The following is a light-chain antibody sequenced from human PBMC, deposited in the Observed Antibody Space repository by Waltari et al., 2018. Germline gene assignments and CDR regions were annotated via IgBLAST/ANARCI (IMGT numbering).Light chain of an antibody. Sequence: DIQMTQSPSSLSASVGDRVTITCRASQSISTYLNWYQQKPGKAPKFLIYGASTLQPGVPSRFSGSRSGTHFTLTISGLQPDDFATYFCQHSSSIPYTFGQGTKLEI. CDR2: GAS. CDR1: QSISTY. V-gene: IGKV1-39*01. CDR3: QHSSSIPYT. J-gene: IGKJ2*01.